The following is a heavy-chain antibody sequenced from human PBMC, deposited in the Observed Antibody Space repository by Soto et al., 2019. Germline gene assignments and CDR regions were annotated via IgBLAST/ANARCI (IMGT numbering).Heavy chain of an antibody. CDR2: IAHDGSNK. Sequence: QVQLVESGGGVVQPGRSLRLSCAASGLTFSNYGMQWVRQAPGKGLEWVAAIAHDGSNKFYADSVKGRFTISRDNSKNTLYLQMNSLRVEDTAVYYGARDQVQLLLYLFDVWGQGTLVTVSS. J-gene: IGHJ4*02. CDR1: GLTFSNYG. D-gene: IGHD2-15*01. V-gene: IGHV3-30*03. CDR3: ARDQVQLLLYLFDV.